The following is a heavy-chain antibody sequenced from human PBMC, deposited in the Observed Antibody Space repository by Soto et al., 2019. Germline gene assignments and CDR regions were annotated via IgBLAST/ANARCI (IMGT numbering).Heavy chain of an antibody. CDR2: INPSGGST. D-gene: IGHD6-19*01. CDR3: ARDMGIAVAGLTGDSNSVDY. CDR1: GYTFTSYY. Sequence: ASVKVSCKASGYTFTSYYMHWVRQAPGLGLEWMGIINPSGGSTSYAQKFQGRVTMTRDTSTSTVYMELSSLRSEDTAVYYCARDMGIAVAGLTGDSNSVDYWGQGTLVTV. J-gene: IGHJ4*02. V-gene: IGHV1-46*01.